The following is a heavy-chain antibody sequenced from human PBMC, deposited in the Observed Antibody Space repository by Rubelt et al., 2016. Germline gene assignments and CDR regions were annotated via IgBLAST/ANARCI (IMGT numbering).Heavy chain of an antibody. Sequence: EVQLVESGGGLVQPGGSLKLSCAASGFTFSGSAMHWVRQASGKGLEWVGRIRSKANSYATAYAGSVKGRFTISRDDSKNTAYLQMNSLKTEDTAVYYCIREISHWGQGTLVTVSS. CDR2: IRSKANSYAT. CDR3: IREISH. CDR1: GFTFSGSA. J-gene: IGHJ4*02. V-gene: IGHV3-73*01. D-gene: IGHD2/OR15-2a*01.